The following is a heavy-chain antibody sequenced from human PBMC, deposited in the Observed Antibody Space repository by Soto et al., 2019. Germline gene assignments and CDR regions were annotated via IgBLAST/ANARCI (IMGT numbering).Heavy chain of an antibody. V-gene: IGHV4-31*03. CDR3: ARVVPYSSSWEGSDWSDP. J-gene: IGHJ5*02. CDR2: IYYSGST. D-gene: IGHD6-13*01. Sequence: TLSLTCTVSVGSISSGGYYWSWIRQHPGKGLEWIGYIYYSGSTYYNPSLKSRVTISVDTSKNQFSLKLSSVTAADTAVYYCARVVPYSSSWEGSDWSDPWGQGTLVTVSS. CDR1: VGSISSGGYY.